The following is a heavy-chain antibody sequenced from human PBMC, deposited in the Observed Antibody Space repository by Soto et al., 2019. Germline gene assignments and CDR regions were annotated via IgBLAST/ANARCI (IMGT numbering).Heavy chain of an antibody. CDR2: IIPIFGIA. J-gene: IGHJ5*02. CDR3: ARASVGVVAAQQGFER. V-gene: IGHV1-69*13. CDR1: GGTFSSYA. D-gene: IGHD2-15*01. Sequence: SVKVSCKASGGTFSSYAISWVRQAPGQGLEWMGGIIPIFGIANSARTWKGSVTISAGDSRSTGNMELSSLRSEDKAVYYSARASVGVVAAQQGFERWRQRPRVTVAS.